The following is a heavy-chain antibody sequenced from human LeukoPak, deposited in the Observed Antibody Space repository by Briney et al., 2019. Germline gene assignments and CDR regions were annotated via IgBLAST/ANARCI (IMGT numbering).Heavy chain of an antibody. J-gene: IGHJ3*02. CDR1: GFTFSSYW. V-gene: IGHV3-7*01. CDR2: IKQDGSEK. CDR3: ARVKVSGAFDI. Sequence: GGSLRLSCAASGFTFSSYWMSWVRQAPGKGLEWVANIKQDGSEKYYVDSVKGRFTISRDNSKNTLYLQMGSLRGEDMAVYYCARVKVSGAFDIWGQGTMVTVSS. D-gene: IGHD1-14*01.